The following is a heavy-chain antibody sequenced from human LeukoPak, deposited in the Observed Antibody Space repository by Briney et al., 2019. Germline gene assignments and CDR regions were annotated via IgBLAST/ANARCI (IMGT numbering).Heavy chain of an antibody. V-gene: IGHV3-11*04. Sequence: GGSLRLSCAASGFTFSDYSMNWVRQATGKGLEWVSYISSIGATIYYADSVKGRFTISRDNAKNSLFLQMSSLRDEDTAVYYCARDRGQLVIPFFFDYWGQGILVTVSS. J-gene: IGHJ4*02. CDR1: GFTFSDYS. CDR3: ARDRGQLVIPFFFDY. CDR2: ISSIGATI. D-gene: IGHD3-9*01.